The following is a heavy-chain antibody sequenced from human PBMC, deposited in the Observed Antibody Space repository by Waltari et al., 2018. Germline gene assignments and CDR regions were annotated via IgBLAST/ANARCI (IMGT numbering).Heavy chain of an antibody. CDR2: IKQDGSEK. CDR3: ATRSEVGWQNFDY. Sequence: EVQLVESGGGLVQPGGSLRLSCAASGFTVRSYWMSWVRQAPGKGLEWVANIKQDGSEKYYVDSVKGRFTISRDNAKNSLYLQMNSLRAEDTAVYYCATRSEVGWQNFDYWGQGTLVTVSS. V-gene: IGHV3-7*01. J-gene: IGHJ4*02. CDR1: GFTVRSYW. D-gene: IGHD6-19*01.